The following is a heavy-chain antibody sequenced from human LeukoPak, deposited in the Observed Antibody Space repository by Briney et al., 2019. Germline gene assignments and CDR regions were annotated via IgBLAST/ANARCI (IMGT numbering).Heavy chain of an antibody. CDR1: GYTFTSYD. V-gene: IGHV1-8*01. Sequence: ASVKVSCKASGYTFTSYDINWVRQATGQGLEWMGWMNPNSGNTGYAQKFQGRVTMTRNTSISTAYMELSSLRSEDTAVYYCGLISGGYLYYYYGMDVWGQGTTVTVSS. CDR3: GLISGGYLYYYYGMDV. CDR2: MNPNSGNT. J-gene: IGHJ6*02. D-gene: IGHD1-26*01.